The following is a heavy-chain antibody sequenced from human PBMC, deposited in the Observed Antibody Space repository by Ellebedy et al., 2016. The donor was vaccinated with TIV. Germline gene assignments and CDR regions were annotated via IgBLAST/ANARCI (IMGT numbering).Heavy chain of an antibody. V-gene: IGHV3-13*01. J-gene: IGHJ2*01. Sequence: ESLKISCASSGFTFNNYVMSWVRQAPGKGLEWVSVTGTAGETFFQDSLKGRFTISRDNANNSLFLQMTNLRGEDTAVYYCARGLDGDFTNWYFDFWGRGTVVTVSS. CDR3: ARGLDGDFTNWYFDF. D-gene: IGHD3-10*01. CDR2: TGTAGET. CDR1: GFTFNNYV.